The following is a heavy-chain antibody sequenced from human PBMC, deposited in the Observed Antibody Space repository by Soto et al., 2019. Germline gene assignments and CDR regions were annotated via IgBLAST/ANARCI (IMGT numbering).Heavy chain of an antibody. CDR3: ARESYSSSPNYCDGMEV. J-gene: IGHJ6*02. V-gene: IGHV1-69*12. D-gene: IGHD6-6*01. CDR1: GGTFSSYA. CDR2: IIPIFGTA. Sequence: QVQLVQSGAEVKKPGSSMKVSCKASGGTFSSYAISWVRQAPGQGLEWMGGIIPIFGTANYAQKFQGRVTITADESTSTAYMELSSMRSENTDVYYGARESYSSSPNYCDGMEVWGQGTTVTVSS.